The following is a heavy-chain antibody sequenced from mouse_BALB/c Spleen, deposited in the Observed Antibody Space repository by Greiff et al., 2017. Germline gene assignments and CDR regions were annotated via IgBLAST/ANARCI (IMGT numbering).Heavy chain of an antibody. Sequence: VQLQQSGAELVKPGASVKLSCTASGFNIKDTYMHWVKQRPEPGLEWIGRIDPANGNTKYDPKFQGKATLTAHKSSITAYMQLSSLASEDSAVFYCAREGNLYGYDVNFLAYWGQGTLVTVSA. CDR1: GFNIKDTY. J-gene: IGHJ3*01. CDR2: IDPANGNT. V-gene: IGHV14-3*02. CDR3: AREGNLYGYDVNFLAY. D-gene: IGHD2-2*01.